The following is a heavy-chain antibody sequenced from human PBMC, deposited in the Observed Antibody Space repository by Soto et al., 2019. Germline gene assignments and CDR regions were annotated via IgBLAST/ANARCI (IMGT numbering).Heavy chain of an antibody. CDR3: ARGFGSGRPTIFDY. Sequence: GGSLRLSCAASGFTFTDYYMSWIRQAPGKGLEGVSYISSSSSYTNYADSVKGRFTISRDNAKNSLYLQMNSLRAEDTAVYYCARGFGSGRPTIFDYWGQGTLVTVSS. V-gene: IGHV3-11*06. CDR1: GFTFTDYY. CDR2: ISSSSSYT. D-gene: IGHD6-19*01. J-gene: IGHJ4*02.